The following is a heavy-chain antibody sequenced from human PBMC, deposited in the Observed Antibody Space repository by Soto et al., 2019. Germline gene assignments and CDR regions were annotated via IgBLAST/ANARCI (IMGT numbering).Heavy chain of an antibody. CDR1: GGSISSGGYY. J-gene: IGHJ5*02. D-gene: IGHD3-9*01. Sequence: PSETLSLTCTVSGGSISSGGYYWSWIRQHPGKGLEWIGYIYYSGSTYYNPSLKSRVTISVDTSKNQFSLKLSSVTAADTAVYYCARDLYYDILTGYWSGFDPWGQGTLVTVSS. CDR3: ARDLYYDILTGYWSGFDP. V-gene: IGHV4-31*03. CDR2: IYYSGST.